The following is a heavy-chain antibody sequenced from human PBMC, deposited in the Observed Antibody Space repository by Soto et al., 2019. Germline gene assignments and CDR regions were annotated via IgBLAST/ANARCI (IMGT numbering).Heavy chain of an antibody. J-gene: IGHJ4*02. CDR2: IYYSGSS. CDR3: AGGGARWPGYFDS. V-gene: IGHV4-30-4*08. CDR1: GGSISGAYY. Sequence: SETLSLTCSVSGGSISGAYYWSWIRQSPEKGLEWIGYIYYSGSSYSNPALQIRLSMSLDTSKNQFALKLRSVTAADTAVYYCAGGGARWPGYFDSWGQGALVTVSS. D-gene: IGHD2-15*01.